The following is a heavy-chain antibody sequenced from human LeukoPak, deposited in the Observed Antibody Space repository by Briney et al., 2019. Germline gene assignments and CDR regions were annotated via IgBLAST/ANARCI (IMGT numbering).Heavy chain of an antibody. J-gene: IGHJ4*02. V-gene: IGHV3-30-3*01. CDR2: ISYDGSNK. CDR3: ARDSYCGTDCFLNHDY. Sequence: PGGSLRLSCAASGFTFSSYAMHWVRQAPGKGLEWVAVISYDGSNKYYADSVKGRFTISRDNAKNSLYLQMNSLRDEDTAVYYCARDSYCGTDCFLNHDYWGQGTLVTVSS. CDR1: GFTFSSYA. D-gene: IGHD2-21*02.